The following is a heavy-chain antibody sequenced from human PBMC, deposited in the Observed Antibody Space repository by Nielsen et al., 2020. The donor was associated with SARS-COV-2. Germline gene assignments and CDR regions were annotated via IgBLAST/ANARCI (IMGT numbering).Heavy chain of an antibody. CDR2: ISSSSTYI. CDR3: ARDSTPLVSGGHQDY. D-gene: IGHD3-16*01. J-gene: IGHJ4*02. V-gene: IGHV3-21*01. Sequence: GESLKISCTASGFTFRTYTMNWVRQAPGKGLEWLASISSSSTYIYYADSVKGRFTISRDNADNSLSLQMNSLRAEDSAVYYCARDSTPLVSGGHQDYWGQGTLVTVSS. CDR1: GFTFRTYT.